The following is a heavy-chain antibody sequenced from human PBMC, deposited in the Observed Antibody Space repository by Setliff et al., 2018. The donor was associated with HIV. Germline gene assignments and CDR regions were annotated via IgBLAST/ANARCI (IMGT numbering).Heavy chain of an antibody. V-gene: IGHV4-31*03. CDR3: ARLKPPYCSSRSCYWGAFDI. D-gene: IGHD2-2*01. CDR1: GGSIRTGDYY. Sequence: SETLSLTCTVSGGSIRTGDYYWNWIRQRPGKGLEWIGYISSSGNTYSNPSLKNRLIISMDTSKNQFSLKLTAVTAADTAVYYCARLKPPYCSSRSCYWGAFDIWGQGAMVTV. J-gene: IGHJ3*02. CDR2: ISSSGNT.